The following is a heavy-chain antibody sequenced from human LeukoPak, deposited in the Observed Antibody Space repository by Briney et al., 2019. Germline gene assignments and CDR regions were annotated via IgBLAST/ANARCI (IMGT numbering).Heavy chain of an antibody. CDR2: ISSSSSTI. J-gene: IGHJ4*02. V-gene: IGHV3-48*01. CDR3: ARDHGGGMSY. Sequence: GGSLRLSCAASGFTLSSYSMNWVRQAPGKGLEWVSHISSSSSTIDYADSVRGRFTISRDNAENSLYLHMNSLRAEDTAVYYCARDHGGGMSYWGQGTLVTVSS. CDR1: GFTLSSYS. D-gene: IGHD3-16*01.